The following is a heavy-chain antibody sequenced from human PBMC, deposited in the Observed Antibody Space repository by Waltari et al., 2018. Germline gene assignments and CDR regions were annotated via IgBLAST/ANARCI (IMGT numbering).Heavy chain of an antibody. V-gene: IGHV4-39*01. CDR2: ISYVGAT. D-gene: IGHD5-12*01. Sequence: WIRQPPGQGLEWIGTISYVGATYTNPSLRSRLTMSRDTSKNQLSLTLGSTTAADTAVYYCATYIGASVGTAAFDVWGQGTMVTVSS. CDR3: ATYIGASVGTAAFDV. J-gene: IGHJ3*01.